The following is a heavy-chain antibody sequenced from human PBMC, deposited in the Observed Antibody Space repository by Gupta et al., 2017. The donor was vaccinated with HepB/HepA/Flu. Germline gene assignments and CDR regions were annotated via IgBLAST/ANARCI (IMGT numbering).Heavy chain of an antibody. CDR2: IYPGDSDT. CDR1: GYSFTTYW. D-gene: IGHD2-15*01. Sequence: EVQLVQSGAEVKKPGESQKISCEASGYSFTTYWIGWVRQMPGKGLEWMGIIYPGDSDTTYSPSFQGQVTISADKSISTAYLQWSSLKASDTAIYYCARYGYCRGGSCYSSYYYGMDVWCQGTTVTVSS. J-gene: IGHJ6*02. V-gene: IGHV5-51*01. CDR3: ARYGYCRGGSCYSSYYYGMDV.